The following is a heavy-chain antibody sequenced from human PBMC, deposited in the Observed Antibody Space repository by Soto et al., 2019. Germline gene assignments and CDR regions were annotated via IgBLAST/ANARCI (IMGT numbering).Heavy chain of an antibody. CDR3: TKDPSSGFAMENYFDY. CDR2: ISGSSTST. CDR1: GFTFSSYA. Sequence: EVQLSGSGGGLVQPGGSLRLSCAASGFTFSSYAMSWVHQAPGKGLEWVSAISGSSTSTYYADSVKGRFTISRDNSKNTLYLQMKSLRAEDTAVYYCTKDPSSGFAMENYFDYWGQGTLVTVSS. D-gene: IGHD3-10*01. V-gene: IGHV3-23*01. J-gene: IGHJ4*02.